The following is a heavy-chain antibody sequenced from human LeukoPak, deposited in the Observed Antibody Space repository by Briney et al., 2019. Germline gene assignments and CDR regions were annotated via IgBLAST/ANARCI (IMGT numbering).Heavy chain of an antibody. CDR2: IYYSGGA. CDR3: ARTHCEGDCFSAIRY. V-gene: IGHV4-39*07. D-gene: IGHD2-21*02. J-gene: IGHJ4*02. CDR1: GDSLRKSTFY. Sequence: SETLSLTCAVSGDSLRKSTFYWVWIRQPPGKGLEWIGSIYYSGGADYNPSLQSRVTISVDTSKNEFSLKVRSVTAADTAVYFCARTHCEGDCFSAIRYWGQGTPVTVSS.